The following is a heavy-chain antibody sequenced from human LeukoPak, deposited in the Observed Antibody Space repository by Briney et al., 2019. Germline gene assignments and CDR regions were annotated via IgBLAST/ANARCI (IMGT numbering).Heavy chain of an antibody. V-gene: IGHV3-7*01. CDR2: IKEDGSEK. CDR1: GFTFSSYW. D-gene: IGHD4-23*01. J-gene: IGHJ4*02. CDR3: ARDRGYSTFDY. Sequence: GGSLRLSCAASGFTFSSYWMSWVRQAPGKGLEWVANIKEDGSEKNYVDSVKGRFTISRENAKNSLYLQMNSLRAKDTAVYYCARDRGYSTFDYWGQGTLVTVSS.